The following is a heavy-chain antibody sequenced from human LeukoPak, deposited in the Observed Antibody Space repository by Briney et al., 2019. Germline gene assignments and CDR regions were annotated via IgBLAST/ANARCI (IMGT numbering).Heavy chain of an antibody. CDR3: TTVEHGVINSLDS. CDR2: ISYDGSYK. D-gene: IGHD2-8*01. J-gene: IGHJ4*02. Sequence: PGGSLRLSCAASGFTFSSYAMSWVRQAPGKGLEGVAFISYDGSYKYYADSVKGRFTISRDDSRNTLYLQMNSLRGEDTAVYYCTTVEHGVINSLDSWGQGTLVTVSS. V-gene: IGHV3-30*02. CDR1: GFTFSSYA.